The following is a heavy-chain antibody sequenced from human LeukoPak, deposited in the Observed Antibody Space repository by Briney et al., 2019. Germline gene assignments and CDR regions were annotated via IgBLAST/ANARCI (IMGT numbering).Heavy chain of an antibody. CDR1: GFTFSNYA. CDR2: ISGSVGST. CDR3: EMTPFDY. J-gene: IGHJ4*02. Sequence: GGSLRLSCAASGFTFSNYAMTWVRQAPGKGLDWVSTISGSVGSTYYADSVKGRFTITRDNSKNTLSLQMNSLRVEDTAVYYCEMTPFDYWGQGTLVTVSS. V-gene: IGHV3-23*01.